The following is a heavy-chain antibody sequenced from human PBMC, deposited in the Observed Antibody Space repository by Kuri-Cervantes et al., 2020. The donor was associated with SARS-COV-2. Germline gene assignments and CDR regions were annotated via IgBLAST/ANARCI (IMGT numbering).Heavy chain of an antibody. V-gene: IGHV1-46*01. D-gene: IGHD5-12*01. CDR2: INPSGGST. CDR3: ARLDGREWLRHRTVARDYYYGMDV. J-gene: IGHJ6*02. CDR1: GYTFTSYD. Sequence: ASVKVSCKASGYTFTSYDINWVRQATGQGLEWMGIINPSGGSTSYAQKSQGRVTMTRDKSISTAYLQWSSLKASDTAMYYCARLDGREWLRHRTVARDYYYGMDVWGQGTTVTVSS.